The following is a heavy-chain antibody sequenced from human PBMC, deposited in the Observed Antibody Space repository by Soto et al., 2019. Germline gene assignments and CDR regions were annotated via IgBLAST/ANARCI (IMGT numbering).Heavy chain of an antibody. J-gene: IGHJ4*02. D-gene: IGHD1-26*01. Sequence: SETLSLTCTVSGASIRSYYWSWIRQPPGKGLEWIGFSYYSGSTNYNPSLKSRVTISVDTSKNQFSLKLTSVTAADTAVYYCARDQNGSPHFDYWGQGTLVTVYS. CDR1: GASIRSYY. CDR3: ARDQNGSPHFDY. V-gene: IGHV4-59*01. CDR2: SYYSGST.